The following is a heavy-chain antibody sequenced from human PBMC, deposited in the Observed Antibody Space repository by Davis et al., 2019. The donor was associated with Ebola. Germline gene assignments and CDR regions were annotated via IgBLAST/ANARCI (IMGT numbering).Heavy chain of an antibody. CDR3: ARRTPPDY. V-gene: IGHV1-46*01. J-gene: IGHJ4*02. Sequence: AASVKVSCKASGYTFTGYYMHWVRQAPGQGLEWMGVINPSGGSTTYEQKFQGRVTMTRDTSTSTVYMVLRSLRSEDTAVYYCARRTPPDYWGQGTLVTVSS. D-gene: IGHD2-2*01. CDR2: INPSGGST. CDR1: GYTFTGYY.